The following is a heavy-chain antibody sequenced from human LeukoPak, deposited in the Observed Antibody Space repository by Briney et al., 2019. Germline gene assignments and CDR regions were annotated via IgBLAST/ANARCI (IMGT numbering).Heavy chain of an antibody. V-gene: IGHV5-51*01. CDR3: ARPYYYDTSGYYYDY. CDR1: GYSFTNYW. J-gene: IGHJ4*02. CDR2: IYPGDSDT. Sequence: GESLEISCKGSGYSFTNYWIGWVRQMPGKGLEWMGIIYPGDSDTRYSPSFQGQVTISVDKSISTASLQWSSLKASDTAMYYCARPYYYDTSGYYYDYWGQGTLVTVSS. D-gene: IGHD3-22*01.